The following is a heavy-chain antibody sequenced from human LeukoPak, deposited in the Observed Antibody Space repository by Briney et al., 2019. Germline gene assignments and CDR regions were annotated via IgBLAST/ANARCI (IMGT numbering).Heavy chain of an antibody. CDR1: GYTFTSYA. Sequence: ASVKVSCKASGYTFTSYAMHWVRQAPGQRLEWMGWINAGNGNTKYSQKFQGRVTITRDTSASTACMELSSLRSEDTAVYYCARDISSGWYFDYWGQGTLVTVSS. CDR3: ARDISSGWYFDY. CDR2: INAGNGNT. D-gene: IGHD6-19*01. J-gene: IGHJ4*02. V-gene: IGHV1-3*01.